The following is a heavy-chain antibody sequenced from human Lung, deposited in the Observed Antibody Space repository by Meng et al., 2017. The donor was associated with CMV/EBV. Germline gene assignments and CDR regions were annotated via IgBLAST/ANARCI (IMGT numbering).Heavy chain of an antibody. J-gene: IGHJ6*01. CDR1: GFNFRTYW. V-gene: IGHV3-7*01. D-gene: IGHD2-2*01. CDR2: IKEDRLEV. CDR3: ARDDIVAVPTAHWYPTPVYYYYGMDV. Sequence: GGSXRLXCAASGFNFRTYWMSWVRQSPGLGLEWVATIKEDRLEVYYVDSVKGRFTISRDNARNSLYLQMNSLRVEDTAVYYCARDDIVAVPTAHWYPTPVYYYYGMDVWGQGTTVTVSS.